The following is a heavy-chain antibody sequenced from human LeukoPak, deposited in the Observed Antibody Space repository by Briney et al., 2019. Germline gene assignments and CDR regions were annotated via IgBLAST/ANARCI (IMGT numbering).Heavy chain of an antibody. CDR1: GGSISSYY. CDR3: VRHKRYYDPMDFDL. V-gene: IGHV4-59*08. J-gene: IGHJ2*01. CDR2: IYYSGST. Sequence: SETLSLTCTVSGGSISSYYWSWIRQPPGKGLEWIGYIYYSGSTNYNPSLKSRVTISVDTSKNQFSLKLSSVTAADTAVYYCVRHKRYYDPMDFDLWGRGTLVTVSS. D-gene: IGHD3-22*01.